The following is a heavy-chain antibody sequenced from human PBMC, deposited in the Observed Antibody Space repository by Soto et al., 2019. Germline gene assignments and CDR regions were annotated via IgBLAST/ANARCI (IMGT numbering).Heavy chain of an antibody. CDR1: GFTFSSYG. D-gene: IGHD6-13*01. CDR3: VRTAGGRVRGALDI. Sequence: QVHLEESGGGVVQPGTSLRLSCVASGFTFSSYGMHWVGKAPGKGRGWVAVIPNTENKKYYADSVKGRFTISRDNSQNTLFLQMDSLMSEDTAMYYCVRTAGGRVRGALDIWGQGTMVTVS. V-gene: IGHV3-30-3*01. J-gene: IGHJ3*02. CDR2: IPNTENKK.